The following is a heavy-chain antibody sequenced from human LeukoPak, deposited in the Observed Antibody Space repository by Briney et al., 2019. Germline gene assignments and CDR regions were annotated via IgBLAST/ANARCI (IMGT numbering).Heavy chain of an antibody. CDR2: INPNSGGT. J-gene: IGHJ4*02. CDR1: GYTFTGYY. Sequence: ASVTVSYKASGYTFTGYYVHWVRQAPGQGLEWMGWINPNSGGTNYAQKFQGRVTMTRDTSISTAYMELSRLRSDDTAVYYCARGDHYDILTGYQTPSHLSDYWGQGTLVTVSS. CDR3: ARGDHYDILTGYQTPSHLSDY. D-gene: IGHD3-9*01. V-gene: IGHV1-2*02.